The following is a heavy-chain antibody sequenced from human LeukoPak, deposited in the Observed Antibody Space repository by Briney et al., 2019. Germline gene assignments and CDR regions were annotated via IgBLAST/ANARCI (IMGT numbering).Heavy chain of an antibody. D-gene: IGHD3-10*01. J-gene: IGHJ4*02. CDR1: GFTFSDAW. Sequence: GGSLRLSCAASGFTFSDAWMNWVRQAPGKGLEWVGRIKRKTEGGTTDYAAPVKGRFTISRADSKNTLYLQMNSLKTEDTAFYYCTTGNFGPYWGQGTLVTVSS. CDR2: IKRKTEGGTT. CDR3: TTGNFGPY. V-gene: IGHV3-15*07.